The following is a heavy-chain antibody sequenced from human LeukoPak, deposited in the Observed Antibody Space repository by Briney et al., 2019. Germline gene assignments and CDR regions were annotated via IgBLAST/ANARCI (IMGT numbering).Heavy chain of an antibody. D-gene: IGHD1-14*01. Sequence: ASVKVSCKASGYIFNNYDINWVRQATGQGLEWMGWMNPNTTNTGYAQKFQGRVTITKNTSISTAYMELSSLISEDTAVYYCARGTRRVSGSGSWFDPWGQGTLVTVSS. J-gene: IGHJ5*02. CDR3: ARGTRRVSGSGSWFDP. CDR2: MNPNTTNT. CDR1: GYIFNNYD. V-gene: IGHV1-8*03.